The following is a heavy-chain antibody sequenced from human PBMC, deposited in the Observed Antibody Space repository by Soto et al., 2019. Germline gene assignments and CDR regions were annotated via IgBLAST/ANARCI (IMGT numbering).Heavy chain of an antibody. Sequence: PSETLSLTCTVTGGTISGYYWTWIRQSAGGGLEWIGRIYSSGSTNYNPSLKSRVTISLDTSMNHFSLRLSSVTAADTAVYYCARGQRFSDWFDPWGQRTLVTVSS. CDR2: IYSSGST. CDR3: ARGQRFSDWFDP. CDR1: GGTISGYY. D-gene: IGHD3-3*01. V-gene: IGHV4-4*07. J-gene: IGHJ5*02.